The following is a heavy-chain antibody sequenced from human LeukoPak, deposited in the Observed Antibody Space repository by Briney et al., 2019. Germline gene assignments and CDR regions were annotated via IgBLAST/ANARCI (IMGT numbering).Heavy chain of an antibody. CDR2: TSSGSSTI. J-gene: IGHJ5*02. Sequence: GGSLRLSCAASGFTFSSYSMNWVRQAPGKGLEWVSYTSSGSSTIYYAESVKGRFTMSRDNAKNSLYLQMNSLRAEDTAVYYCARARQPYCGGDCYRVDWLDPWGQGTLVTVSS. D-gene: IGHD2-21*02. CDR1: GFTFSSYS. CDR3: ARARQPYCGGDCYRVDWLDP. V-gene: IGHV3-48*04.